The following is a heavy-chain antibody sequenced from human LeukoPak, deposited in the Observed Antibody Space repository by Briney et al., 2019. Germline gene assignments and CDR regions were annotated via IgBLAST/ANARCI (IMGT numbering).Heavy chain of an antibody. J-gene: IGHJ6*02. CDR1: GGSISSSNW. CDR3: ARQGKDYYYYYGMDV. V-gene: IGHV4-4*02. Sequence: PSGTLPLTCAVSGGSISSSNWWSWVRQPPGKGLEWIGEIYHSGSTNYNPSLKSRVTISVDKSKNQFSLKLSSVTAADTAVYYCARQGKDYYYYYGMDVWGQGTTVTVSS. CDR2: IYHSGST.